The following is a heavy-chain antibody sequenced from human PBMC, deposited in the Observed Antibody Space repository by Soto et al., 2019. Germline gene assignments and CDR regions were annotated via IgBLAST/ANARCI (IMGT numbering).Heavy chain of an antibody. J-gene: IGHJ3*02. CDR2: IYPGDSDT. D-gene: IGHD3-3*01. Sequence: RGESLKISCKGSGYSFTSYWIGWVRQMPGKGLEWMGIIYPGDSDTRYSPSFQGQVTISADKSISTAYLQWSSLKASDTAMYYCARRMYVASKDDFWSGNDAFDIWGQGTMVTVSS. CDR1: GYSFTSYW. CDR3: ARRMYVASKDDFWSGNDAFDI. V-gene: IGHV5-51*01.